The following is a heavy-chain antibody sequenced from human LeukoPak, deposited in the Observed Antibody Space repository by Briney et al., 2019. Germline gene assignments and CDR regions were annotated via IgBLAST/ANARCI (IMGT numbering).Heavy chain of an antibody. V-gene: IGHV3-21*01. J-gene: IGHJ3*02. CDR1: GFTFSSYS. D-gene: IGHD2-15*01. CDR2: ISSSSSYI. Sequence: GGSLRLSCAASGFTFSSYSMNWVRQAPGKGLEWVSSISSSSSYIYYADSVKGRFTISRDNARNSLYLQMNSLRAEDTAVYYCARLSSGALDAFDIWGQGTMVTVSS. CDR3: ARLSSGALDAFDI.